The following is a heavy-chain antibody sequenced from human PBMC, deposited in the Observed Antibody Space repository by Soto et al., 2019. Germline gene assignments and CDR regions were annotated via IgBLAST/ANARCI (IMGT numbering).Heavy chain of an antibody. CDR3: ARDGYSGRSDGFDV. J-gene: IGHJ3*01. D-gene: IGHD1-26*01. Sequence: QMHLVESGGGVVQPGRSLRLSCAASGFTFGAYTMHWVRQAPGKGLEWVAVISYDVNSERYTDPVKGRFTVSRDNSKSTMYLQMNSLRAEDTAVYYCARDGYSGRSDGFDVWGQGTMVTVSS. CDR1: GFTFGAYT. CDR2: ISYDVNSE. V-gene: IGHV3-30*14.